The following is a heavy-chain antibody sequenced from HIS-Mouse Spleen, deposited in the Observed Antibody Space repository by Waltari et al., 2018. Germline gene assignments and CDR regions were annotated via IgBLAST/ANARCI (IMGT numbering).Heavy chain of an antibody. CDR2: INHSGST. V-gene: IGHV4-34*01. CDR3: ARSWGQWYFDL. Sequence: QVQLQQWGAGLLKPSETLSLTCAVYGGSFSGYYWSWIRQPPGKGLEWNGEINHSGSTNYNPSLKSRVTISVDTSKNQFSLKLSSVTAADTAVYYCARSWGQWYFDLWGRGTLVTVSS. J-gene: IGHJ2*01. D-gene: IGHD6-13*01. CDR1: GGSFSGYY.